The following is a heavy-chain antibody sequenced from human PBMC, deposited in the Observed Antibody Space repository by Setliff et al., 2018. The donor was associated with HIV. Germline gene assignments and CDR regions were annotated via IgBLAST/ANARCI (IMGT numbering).Heavy chain of an antibody. D-gene: IGHD2-15*01. CDR3: ARQGDPVYGGSSGVFDC. CDR2: IYYGGST. CDR1: GASISNSNSY. Sequence: SETLSLTCTVYGASISNSNSYWGWIRQPPGKRLEWLGSIYYGGSTSYNPSLSSRLTISVDTSKNQFSLKLSSVTASDTAVFYCARQGDPVYGGSSGVFDCWGQGTLVTVSS. V-gene: IGHV4-39*01. J-gene: IGHJ4*02.